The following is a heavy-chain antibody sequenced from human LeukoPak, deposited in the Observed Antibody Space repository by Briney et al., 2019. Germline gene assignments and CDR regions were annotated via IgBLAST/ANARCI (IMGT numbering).Heavy chain of an antibody. CDR1: GYTLPDYY. J-gene: IGHJ4*02. CDR2: VDPEDGET. V-gene: IGHV1-69-2*01. CDR3: ATWRHGPIDY. Sequence: ATVKIFRKVSGYTLPDYYMHWVKQAPAKGLEWMGLVDPEDGETIYAEKFQGRVTITADASPDTAYMDRGILRSEYTAVYYCATWRHGPIDYWGQGTLVTVSS.